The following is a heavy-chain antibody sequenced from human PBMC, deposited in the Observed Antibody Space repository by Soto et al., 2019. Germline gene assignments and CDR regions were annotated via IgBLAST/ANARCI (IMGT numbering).Heavy chain of an antibody. J-gene: IGHJ4*02. D-gene: IGHD3-10*01. CDR2: IYTSGQT. CDR1: GFTVSDNY. V-gene: IGHV3-53*01. Sequence: EVQLVESGGGLIQPGGSLRLACAASGFTVSDNYMNWVRQAPGKGLEWVSVIYTSGQTYYPDSVQGRFTISRDNSKNTVYLQMSSLRVEDTGVYSCARIYGSGVVDFWGQGSLITVSS. CDR3: ARIYGSGVVDF.